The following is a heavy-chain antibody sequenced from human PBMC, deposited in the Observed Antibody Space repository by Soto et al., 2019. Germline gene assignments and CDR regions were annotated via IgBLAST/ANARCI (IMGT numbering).Heavy chain of an antibody. D-gene: IGHD3-10*01. CDR2: ISGSGGST. J-gene: IGHJ4*02. Sequence: EVQLLESGGGLVQPGGSLRLSCAASGFTFSSYAMSWVRQAPGKGLEWVSAISGSGGSTYYADSVKGRFTISRDNSTNTLDLQMNSLRAEDTAVYYCAKASGWFGEFDYWGQGTLVTVSS. CDR1: GFTFSSYA. CDR3: AKASGWFGEFDY. V-gene: IGHV3-23*01.